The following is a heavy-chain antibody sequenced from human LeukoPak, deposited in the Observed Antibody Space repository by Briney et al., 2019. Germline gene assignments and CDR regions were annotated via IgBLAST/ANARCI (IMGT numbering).Heavy chain of an antibody. D-gene: IGHD3-3*01. CDR1: GFTFSSYA. J-gene: IGHJ6*02. V-gene: IGHV3-33*08. CDR3: ARPAYDFWSGELYGTDV. Sequence: GGSLRLSCAASGFTFSSYAMHWVRQAPGKGLEWVAVIWYDGSNKYYADSVKGRFTISRDNSKNTLYLQMNSLRAEDTAVYYCARPAYDFWSGELYGTDVWGQGTTVTVSS. CDR2: IWYDGSNK.